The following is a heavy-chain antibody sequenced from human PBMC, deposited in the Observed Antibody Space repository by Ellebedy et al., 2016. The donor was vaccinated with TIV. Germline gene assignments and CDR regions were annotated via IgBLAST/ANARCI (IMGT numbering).Heavy chain of an antibody. V-gene: IGHV3-23*01. CDR1: GFTFSTYP. CDR2: ISASGGTT. CDR3: ARRSTDFAFDS. J-gene: IGHJ4*02. Sequence: PGGSLRLSCAASGFTFSTYPMNWVRQAPGKGLEWVSIISASGGTTYYADSVKGRFTISRDNSKNTLFLQMSSLRAEDTAVYFCARRSTDFAFDSWGRGTLVTVSS. D-gene: IGHD3/OR15-3a*01.